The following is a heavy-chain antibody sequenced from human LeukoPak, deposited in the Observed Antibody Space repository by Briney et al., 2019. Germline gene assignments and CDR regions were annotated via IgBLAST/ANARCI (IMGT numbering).Heavy chain of an antibody. V-gene: IGHV3-30*02. CDR3: AKSSYDISTGYYGYYYYMDV. D-gene: IGHD3-9*01. CDR1: GFTFSSYG. J-gene: IGHJ6*03. Sequence: PGGSLRLSCAASGFTFSSYGMHWVRQAPGKGLEWVTFIRYDGSNRYYADSVKGRFTISRDNSKNTLYLQMNSLRAEDTAVYYCAKSSYDISTGYYGYYYYMDVWGKGTTVTVSS. CDR2: IRYDGSNR.